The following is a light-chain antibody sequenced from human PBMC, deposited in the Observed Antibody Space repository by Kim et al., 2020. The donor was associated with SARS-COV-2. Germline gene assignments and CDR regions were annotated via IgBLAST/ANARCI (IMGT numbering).Light chain of an antibody. CDR1: DSNIGGNT. J-gene: IGLJ3*02. V-gene: IGLV1-44*01. Sequence: GQTVTISCSGSDSNIGGNTVNWYQQHPGSAPKLLIYNTNQRPSGVPDRFSGSKSGTSASLAISGLQSEDEANYHCAAWDDRLTGWVFGGGTQLTVL. CDR3: AAWDDRLTGWV. CDR2: NTN.